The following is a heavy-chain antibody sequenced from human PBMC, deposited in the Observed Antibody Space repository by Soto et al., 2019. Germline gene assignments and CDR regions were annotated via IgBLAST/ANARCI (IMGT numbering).Heavy chain of an antibody. D-gene: IGHD1-26*01. J-gene: IGHJ2*01. CDR1: GFTFSSFA. V-gene: IGHV3-23*01. Sequence: EVQLLESGGGLVQPGGSLRHSCAASGFTFSSFAMNWVRQAPGKGLEWVSGITGGGDSTFYADSVKGRFTISRVQSKNTVYLQMNSLRAEDTAVYYCVKKIAGTTTSGAYWYFDLWGRGTLVTVSS. CDR3: VKKIAGTTTSGAYWYFDL. CDR2: ITGGGDST.